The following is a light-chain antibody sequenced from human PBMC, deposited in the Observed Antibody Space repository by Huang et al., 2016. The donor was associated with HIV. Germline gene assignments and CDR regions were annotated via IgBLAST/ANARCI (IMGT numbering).Light chain of an antibody. CDR1: QDINNN. Sequence: DIRMTQSPSSLSASIGDRVTITCQASQDINNNLNWYQQKPGKAPKLLMYDASNLQTGVPSRFSGSGSETDFTFTISSLQPEDVATYYCQQYDTLPITFGQGTRLEI. CDR2: DAS. V-gene: IGKV1-33*01. CDR3: QQYDTLPIT. J-gene: IGKJ5*01.